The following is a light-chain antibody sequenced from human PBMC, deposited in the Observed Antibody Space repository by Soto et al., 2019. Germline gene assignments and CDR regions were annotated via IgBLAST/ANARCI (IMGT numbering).Light chain of an antibody. Sequence: QAASVSGSPGQSITISCTGTSSDVGGYNYVSWYQQHPGKAPKLVIYEVTKRPSGVSNRFSGSKSGNTASLTISGLQAEDETDYYCSSYTSTNHVVFGGGTQLTVL. J-gene: IGLJ2*01. CDR2: EVT. V-gene: IGLV2-14*01. CDR1: SSDVGGYNY. CDR3: SSYTSTNHVV.